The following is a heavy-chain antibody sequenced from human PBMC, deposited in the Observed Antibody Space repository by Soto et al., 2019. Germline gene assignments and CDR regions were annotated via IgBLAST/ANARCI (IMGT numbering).Heavy chain of an antibody. CDR3: ARDSPRHYYDILTGYYSPPYYYYDMDV. CDR1: GYTFTSYG. V-gene: IGHV1-18*04. Sequence: ASVKVSCKASGYTFTSYGISWVRQAPGQGLEWMGWISAYNGNTNYAQKLQGRVTMTTDTSTSTAYMELRSLRSDDTAVYYCARDSPRHYYDILTGYYSPPYYYYDMDVWGQGTTVTVSS. CDR2: ISAYNGNT. D-gene: IGHD3-9*01. J-gene: IGHJ6*02.